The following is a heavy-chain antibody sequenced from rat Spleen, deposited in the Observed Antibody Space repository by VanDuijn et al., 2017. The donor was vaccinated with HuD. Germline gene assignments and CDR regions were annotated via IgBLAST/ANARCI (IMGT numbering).Heavy chain of an antibody. CDR1: GFTFSDYY. V-gene: IGHV5-25*01. J-gene: IGHJ4*01. CDR3: ARGTTVATKVMDA. CDR2: ISPGGGNT. D-gene: IGHD1-8*01. Sequence: EVQLVESDGGLVQPGRSLKLSCAASGFTFSDYYMAWVRQAPTKGLEWVASISPGGGNTYYRDSVKGRFTVSRDNAKSILDLQMDSLRSEDTATYYCARGTTVATKVMDAWGQGASVTVSS.